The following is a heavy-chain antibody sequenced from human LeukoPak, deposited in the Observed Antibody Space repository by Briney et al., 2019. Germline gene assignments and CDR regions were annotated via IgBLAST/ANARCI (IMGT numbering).Heavy chain of an antibody. CDR1: GCIFSTYS. CDR3: ARGSREDIYYYYYMDV. Sequence: PSAGSLRLSCAASGCIFSTYSINWVRQAPGKGLEWVSYISSSSSTIYYAHSVKGRFTISRDNDKNSLYLQMHSLRAEDTAVYYCARGSREDIYYYYYMDVWGKGTTVTVSS. CDR2: ISSSSSTI. D-gene: IGHD2-15*01. J-gene: IGHJ6*03. V-gene: IGHV3-48*01.